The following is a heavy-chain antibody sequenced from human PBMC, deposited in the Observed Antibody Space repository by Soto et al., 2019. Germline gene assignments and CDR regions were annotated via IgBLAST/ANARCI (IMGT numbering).Heavy chain of an antibody. CDR2: INHSGST. V-gene: IGHV4-34*01. Sequence: QVQLQQWGAGLLKPSETLSLTCAVYGGSFSGYYWSWIRQPPGKGLEWIGEINHSGSTNYNPSFKGRVTISVDACKDQFSLKLSSVTAADTAVCYCARLSSSSASDYWGQGTLVTVSS. J-gene: IGHJ4*02. CDR3: ARLSSSSASDY. D-gene: IGHD6-6*01. CDR1: GGSFSGYY.